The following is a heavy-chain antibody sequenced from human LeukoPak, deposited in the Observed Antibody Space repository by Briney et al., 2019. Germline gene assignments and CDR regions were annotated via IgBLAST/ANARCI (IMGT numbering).Heavy chain of an antibody. CDR1: GGSISSGSYY. D-gene: IGHD3-22*01. CDR2: IYTSGST. CDR3: AREADYYDSSGYYGDAFDI. Sequence: TSQTLSLTCNVSGGSISSGSYYWSWIRQPAGKGLEWIGRIYTSGSTNYNPSLKSRVTISVDTSKNQFSLKLSSVTAADTAVYYCAREADYYDSSGYYGDAFDIWGQGTMVTVSS. J-gene: IGHJ3*02. V-gene: IGHV4-61*02.